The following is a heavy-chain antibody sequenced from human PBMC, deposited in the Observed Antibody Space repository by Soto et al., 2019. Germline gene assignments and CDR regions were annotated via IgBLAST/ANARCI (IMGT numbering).Heavy chain of an antibody. CDR3: ARAGVVGPGTQTYYYDGMDV. Sequence: VQLQESGPGLVKPSETMSLTCSVSGGSFGGFYWSWIRQSPGKGLEWIGYVHYTGSTSYNPSLNGRVTISIDTSKTQFSLRLNSVTAAYTAVYYCARAGVVGPGTQTYYYDGMDVWGQGTTVTVSS. D-gene: IGHD2-15*01. J-gene: IGHJ6*02. CDR2: VHYTGST. CDR1: GGSFGGFY. V-gene: IGHV4-59*01.